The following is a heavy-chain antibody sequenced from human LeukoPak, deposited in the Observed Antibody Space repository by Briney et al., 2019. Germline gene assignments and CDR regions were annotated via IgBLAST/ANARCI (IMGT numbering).Heavy chain of an antibody. J-gene: IGHJ3*02. CDR1: GFTFNTYW. CDR3: ARGILEWFHYTAVGAFDI. Sequence: GGSLRLSCAASGFTFNTYWMSWVRQAPGKGLEWVANIKQDGGQEFYGDSVKCRFTISRDNAKNSLYLQMNSLRAEDTAVYYCARGILEWFHYTAVGAFDIWGQGTMVTVSS. CDR2: IKQDGGQE. D-gene: IGHD3-3*01. V-gene: IGHV3-7*01.